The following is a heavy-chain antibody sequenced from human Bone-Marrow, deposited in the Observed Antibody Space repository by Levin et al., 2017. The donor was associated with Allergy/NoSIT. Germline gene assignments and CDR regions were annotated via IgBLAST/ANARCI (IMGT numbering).Heavy chain of an antibody. V-gene: IGHV3-15*01. J-gene: IGHJ4*02. CDR1: GLTFRDAW. CDR3: SSDLAWTGGSF. D-gene: IGHD3/OR15-3a*01. CDR2: MRSKSSGGTT. Sequence: TAGGSLRLSCVGFGLTFRDAWLTWVRQAPGKGLEFVGRMRSKSSGGTTEYAAPVRGRFTISRDDSIDTLYLQMNSLKIEDTGVYYCSSDLAWTGGSFWGQGTLVTVSS.